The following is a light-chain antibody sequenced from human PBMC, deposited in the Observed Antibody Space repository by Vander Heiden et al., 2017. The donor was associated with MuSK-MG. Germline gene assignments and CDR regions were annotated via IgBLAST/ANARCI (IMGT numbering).Light chain of an antibody. CDR2: DAS. CDR1: QSVSSY. CDR3: QQRINGPPRST. J-gene: IGKJ5*01. V-gene: IGKV3-11*01. Sequence: EIVLTQSPATLSLSPGERATLSCRASQSVSSYLAWYQQKPGQAPRLLIYDASNRATGIPARFSGSGYGTDFTLTISSLEPEDFAVYYCQQRINGPPRSTFGQGTRLEIK.